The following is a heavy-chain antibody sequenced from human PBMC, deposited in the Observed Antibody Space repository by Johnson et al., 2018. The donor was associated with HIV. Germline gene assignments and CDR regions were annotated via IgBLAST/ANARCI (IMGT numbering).Heavy chain of an antibody. CDR2: ISSSGSTI. CDR3: ARGGDGYNSRFREPFGAFDI. D-gene: IGHD5-24*01. CDR1: GFTFSDYY. Sequence: QVQLVASGGGVVKPGGSLRLSCAASGFTFSDYYMSWIRQAPGKGLEWVSYISSSGSTIYYADSVKGRFTISRDNAKNSLYLQMNSLRAEDTAVYYCARGGDGYNSRFREPFGAFDIWGQGTMVTVSS. J-gene: IGHJ3*02. V-gene: IGHV3-11*04.